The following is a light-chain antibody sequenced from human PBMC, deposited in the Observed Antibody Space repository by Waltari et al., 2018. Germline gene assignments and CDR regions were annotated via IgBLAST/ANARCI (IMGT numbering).Light chain of an antibody. Sequence: LAWYQQNPGQAPRLLIYGAYNRATGIPHRFSGSGSGRDFSLIISRWEAEEYAVVYCQPDASLPVTLGQGSKV. V-gene: IGKV3-20*01. J-gene: IGKJ1*01. CDR2: GAY. CDR3: QPDASLPVT.